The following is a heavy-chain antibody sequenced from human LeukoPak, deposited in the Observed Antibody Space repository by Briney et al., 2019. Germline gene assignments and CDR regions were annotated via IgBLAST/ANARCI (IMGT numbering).Heavy chain of an antibody. CDR3: ARDPFFAPFDY. Sequence: SSETLSLTCAVYGGSFSGYYWSWIRQPPGKGLEWIGEINHSGSTNYNPSLKSRVTISVDTSKNQFSLKLSSVTAADTAVYYCARDPFFAPFDYWGLGTLVTVSS. CDR1: GGSFSGYY. D-gene: IGHD3-3*01. V-gene: IGHV4-34*01. J-gene: IGHJ4*02. CDR2: INHSGST.